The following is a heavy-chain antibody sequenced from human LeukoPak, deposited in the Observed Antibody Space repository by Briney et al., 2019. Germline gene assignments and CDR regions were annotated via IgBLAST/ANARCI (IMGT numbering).Heavy chain of an antibody. CDR2: ISYDGSNK. CDR1: GFTFSSYA. J-gene: IGHJ4*02. D-gene: IGHD2-15*01. CDR3: ASGGRGRPNYFDY. Sequence: GGSLRLSCAASGFTFSSYAMHWVRRAPGKGLEWVAVISYDGSNKYYADSVKGRFTISRDNSKNTLYLQMNSLRAEDTAVYYCASGGRGRPNYFDYWGQGTLVTVSS. V-gene: IGHV3-30*04.